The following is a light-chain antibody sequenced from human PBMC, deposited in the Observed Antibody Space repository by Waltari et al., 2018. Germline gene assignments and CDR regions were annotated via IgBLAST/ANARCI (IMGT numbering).Light chain of an antibody. CDR1: QSVGRA. CDR2: DAS. CDR3: QHYVRLPVT. J-gene: IGKJ1*01. Sequence: VLTHSPGPPPLSPGETATLSCRASQSVGRALAWYQQKPGQAPRLLIYDASIRATGVPDRFSGSGSGTDFSLTISRLGPEDVAVYNCQHYVRLPVTFGQGTKVE. V-gene: IGKV3-20*01.